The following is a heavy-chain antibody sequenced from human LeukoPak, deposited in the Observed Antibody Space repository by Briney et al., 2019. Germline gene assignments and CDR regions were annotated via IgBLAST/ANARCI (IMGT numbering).Heavy chain of an antibody. V-gene: IGHV5-51*01. J-gene: IGHJ5*02. Sequence: GESLKISCKGSGYSFTSFWIGWVRQMPRKGLEWMGIIYPDDSDTRYSPSFQGQVTISVDKSISTAYLQWSSLRASDTAMYYCARGGYYGSGRGWFDPWGQGTLVTVSS. CDR1: GYSFTSFW. CDR3: ARGGYYGSGRGWFDP. D-gene: IGHD3-10*01. CDR2: IYPDDSDT.